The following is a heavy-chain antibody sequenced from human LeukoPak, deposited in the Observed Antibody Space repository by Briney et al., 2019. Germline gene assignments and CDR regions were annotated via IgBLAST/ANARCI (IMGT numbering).Heavy chain of an antibody. D-gene: IGHD2-2*01. CDR2: INHSGST. CDR3: ARLIGYCSSTSCYYYYYGMDA. V-gene: IGHV4-34*01. Sequence: SETLSLTCAVYGGSFSGYYWSWIRQPPGKGLEWIGEINHSGSTNYNPSLKSRVTISVDTSKNQFSLKLSSVTAADTAVYYCARLIGYCSSTSCYYYYYGMDAWGQGTTVTVSS. CDR1: GGSFSGYY. J-gene: IGHJ6*02.